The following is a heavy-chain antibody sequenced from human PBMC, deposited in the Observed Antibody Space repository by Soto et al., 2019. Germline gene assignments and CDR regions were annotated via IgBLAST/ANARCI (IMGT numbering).Heavy chain of an antibody. J-gene: IGHJ5*02. D-gene: IGHD3-3*01. CDR3: ARWVTIFGVVSNWFDP. CDR2: IYYSGST. Sequence: SETLSLTCTVSGGSISSGGYYWSWIRQHPGKGLEWIGYIYYSGSTYYNPSLKSRVTISVDTSKNQFSLKLSSVTAADTAVYYCARWVTIFGVVSNWFDPWGQGTRVTVSS. V-gene: IGHV4-31*03. CDR1: GGSISSGGYY.